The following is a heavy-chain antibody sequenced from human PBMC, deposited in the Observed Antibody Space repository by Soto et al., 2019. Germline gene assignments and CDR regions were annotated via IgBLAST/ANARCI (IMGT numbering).Heavy chain of an antibody. J-gene: IGHJ4*02. D-gene: IGHD1-1*01. Sequence: GGSLRLSCAASGFSFIDAWMTWVRQSPGAGLEWVGRIKSKTDGGTTDYAAPVRGRFAISRDASKTTVYLQMNRLKTEDTAVYYCTTDPHSTGTKYWGQGTLVTVSS. CDR1: GFSFIDAW. CDR3: TTDPHSTGTKY. V-gene: IGHV3-15*01. CDR2: IKSKTDGGTT.